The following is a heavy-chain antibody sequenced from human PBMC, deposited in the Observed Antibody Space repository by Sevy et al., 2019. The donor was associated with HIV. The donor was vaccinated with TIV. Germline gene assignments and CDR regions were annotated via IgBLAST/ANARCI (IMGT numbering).Heavy chain of an antibody. J-gene: IGHJ4*02. CDR1: GFTFSIYT. Sequence: GGSLRLSCAASGFTFSIYTMNWVRQAPGKGLEWVSYISSSSNYIYYADSVRGRFTISRDNAKNSLYLQMHSLRAEDTAAYYCESGSLDSPGYPFDYWGQGTLVTVSS. V-gene: IGHV3-21*01. CDR3: ESGSLDSPGYPFDY. D-gene: IGHD3-22*01. CDR2: ISSSSNYI.